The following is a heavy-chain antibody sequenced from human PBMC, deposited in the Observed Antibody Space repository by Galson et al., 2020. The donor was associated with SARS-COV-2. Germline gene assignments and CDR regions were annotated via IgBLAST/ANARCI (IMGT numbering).Heavy chain of an antibody. D-gene: IGHD6-6*01. J-gene: IGHJ5*02. CDR1: GYTLTELS. V-gene: IGHV1-24*01. CDR3: ATGPPIAARLYNWFDP. CDR2: FDPEDGET. Sequence: ASVKVSCKVSGYTLTELSMHWVRQAPGKGLEWMGGFDPEDGETIYAQKFQGRVTMTEDTSTDTAYMELSSLRSEDTAVYYCATGPPIAARLYNWFDPWGQGTLVTVSS.